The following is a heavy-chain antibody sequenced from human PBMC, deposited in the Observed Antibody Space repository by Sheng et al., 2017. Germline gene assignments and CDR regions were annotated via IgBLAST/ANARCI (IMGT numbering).Heavy chain of an antibody. V-gene: IGHV1-2*02. Sequence: QVQLVQSGAEVKKPGASVKVSCKAGGYTFTGYYMHWVRQAPGQGLEWLGWINPKSGATNYAQKFQGRVTMTRDTSINTAYMELSRLGSDDTALYYCARDIAAADPNSYFDYWGQGTLVTVSS. CDR1: GYTFTGYY. CDR3: ARDIAAADPNSYFDY. CDR2: INPKSGAT. D-gene: IGHD6-13*01. J-gene: IGHJ4*02.